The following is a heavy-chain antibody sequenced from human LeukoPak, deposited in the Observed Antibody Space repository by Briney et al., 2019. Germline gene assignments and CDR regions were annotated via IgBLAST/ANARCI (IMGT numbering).Heavy chain of an antibody. V-gene: IGHV1-3*01. J-gene: IGHJ4*02. Sequence: ASVKVSCKASGYTFTSHALHWVRQAPGESLEWMAWINGATGNTEYSQKFQARVTITRDTSASTAYMELSSLRSEDTAVYYCARALVVAAAHYDYWGQGTLVTVSS. D-gene: IGHD2-15*01. CDR1: GYTFTSHA. CDR3: ARALVVAAAHYDY. CDR2: INGATGNT.